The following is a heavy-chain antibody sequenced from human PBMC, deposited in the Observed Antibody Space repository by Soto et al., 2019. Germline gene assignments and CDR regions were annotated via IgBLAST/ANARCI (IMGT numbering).Heavy chain of an antibody. CDR1: GYTFTSYA. CDR2: MNPNNGNT. CDR3: ARDIFWFRQSYYDIPDAFDI. D-gene: IGHD3-22*01. V-gene: IGHV1-18*01. J-gene: IGHJ3*02. Sequence: ASVKVSCKASGYTFTSYAMHWVRQAPGQRLEWMGWMNPNNGNTNYAQKLQGRVTMTTDTSTSTAYMELRSLRSDDTAVYYCARDIFWFRQSYYDIPDAFDIWGQGTMVTVSS.